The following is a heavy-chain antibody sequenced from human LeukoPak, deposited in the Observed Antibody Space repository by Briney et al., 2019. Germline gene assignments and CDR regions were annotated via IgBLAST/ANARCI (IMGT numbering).Heavy chain of an antibody. CDR2: ISSNGGST. CDR1: GFTFSSYA. V-gene: IGHV3-64*01. D-gene: IGHD2-2*01. Sequence: GGSLRLSCAASGFTFSSYAMHWVRQAPGKGLEYVSAISSNGGSTYYANSVKGRFTISRDNSKNTLYLQMGSLRAEDMAVYYCARPKYQLPLSWFDPWGQRTLVTVSS. CDR3: ARPKYQLPLSWFDP. J-gene: IGHJ5*02.